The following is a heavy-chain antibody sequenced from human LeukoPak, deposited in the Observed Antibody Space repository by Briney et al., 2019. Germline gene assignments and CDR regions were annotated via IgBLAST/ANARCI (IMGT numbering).Heavy chain of an antibody. CDR2: ISSSSRFI. CDR3: AKGGYYDSSGYLYLSYFDY. J-gene: IGHJ4*02. Sequence: GGSLRLSCAAYGFTFSSYSMNWVRQAPGKGLEWVSLISSSSRFIYYGDSVKGRFTISRDNAKKSLYLQMNSLRAEDTAVYYCAKGGYYDSSGYLYLSYFDYWGQGTLVTVSS. V-gene: IGHV3-21*04. D-gene: IGHD3-22*01. CDR1: GFTFSSYS.